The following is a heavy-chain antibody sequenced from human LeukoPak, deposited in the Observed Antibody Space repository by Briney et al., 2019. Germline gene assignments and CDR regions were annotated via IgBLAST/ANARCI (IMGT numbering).Heavy chain of an antibody. J-gene: IGHJ5*02. CDR3: AREAVPYNWFDP. D-gene: IGHD2-2*01. CDR2: INHSGST. Sequence: SETLSLTCAVYGGSFSGYYWSWIRQPPGKGLEWIGEINHSGSTNYNPSLKSRVTISVDTSKNQFSLKLSSVTAADTAVYYCAREAVPYNWFDPWGQGTLVTVSS. CDR1: GGSFSGYY. V-gene: IGHV4-34*01.